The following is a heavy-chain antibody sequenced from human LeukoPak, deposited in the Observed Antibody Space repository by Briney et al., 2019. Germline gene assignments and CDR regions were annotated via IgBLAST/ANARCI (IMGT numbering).Heavy chain of an antibody. D-gene: IGHD5-24*01. Sequence: SVTVSCKASGYTLTSYYMHWVRQTPGQGLEWMGIINPSGGSTSYAQKFQGRVTMTRDTSTSTVYMELSSLRSEDTAVYYCAREWRWLQFRYFDYWGQGTLVTVSS. V-gene: IGHV1-46*01. J-gene: IGHJ4*02. CDR1: GYTLTSYY. CDR2: INPSGGST. CDR3: AREWRWLQFRYFDY.